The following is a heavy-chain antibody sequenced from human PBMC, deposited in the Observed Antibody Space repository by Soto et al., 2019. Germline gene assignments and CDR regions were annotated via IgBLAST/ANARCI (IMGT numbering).Heavy chain of an antibody. D-gene: IGHD3-10*01. V-gene: IGHV3-23*01. Sequence: EVQLLESGGGLGQPGGSQRLSCAVSGFTVNGNVMTWVRQAPGKGLEWVSTMSGSGEKTYYADSVKGRFTISRDSSKNTVDLQMNSLRVEDTAVYFCAKDEMAVVRGVTVYYMDVWGKGTTVTVSS. CDR2: MSGSGEKT. CDR3: AKDEMAVVRGVTVYYMDV. J-gene: IGHJ6*03. CDR1: GFTVNGNV.